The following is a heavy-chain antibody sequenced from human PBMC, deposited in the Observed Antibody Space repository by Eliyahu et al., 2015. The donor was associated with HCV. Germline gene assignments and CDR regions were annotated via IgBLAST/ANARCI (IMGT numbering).Heavy chain of an antibody. J-gene: IGHJ4*02. CDR2: IYPGDSDA. CDR3: ARHADEREAAGFDY. D-gene: IGHD6-13*01. CDR1: GYNFTTYW. Sequence: SLKISCTNSGYNFTTYWIGWVRQMPGKGLEWMGVIYPGDSDARYSPSFQGQVTISVDKSIATAYLQWSSLKASDTAVYYCARHADEREAAGFDYWGQGTLVTVSS. V-gene: IGHV5-51*01.